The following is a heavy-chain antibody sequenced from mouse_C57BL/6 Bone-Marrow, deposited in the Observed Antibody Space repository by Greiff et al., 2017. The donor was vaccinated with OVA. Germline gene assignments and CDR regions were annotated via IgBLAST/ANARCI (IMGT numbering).Heavy chain of an antibody. CDR1: GYTFTSYW. Sequence: QVQLQQSGPELVKPGASVKLSCKASGYTFTSYWMHWVKQRPGQGLEWIGNINPSNGGTNYNEKFKSKATLTVDKSSSTAYMQLSSLTSEDSAVYYCARPLSGGSSYVGYWGQGTTLTVSS. J-gene: IGHJ2*01. CDR3: ARPLSGGSSYVGY. CDR2: INPSNGGT. V-gene: IGHV1-53*01. D-gene: IGHD1-1*01.